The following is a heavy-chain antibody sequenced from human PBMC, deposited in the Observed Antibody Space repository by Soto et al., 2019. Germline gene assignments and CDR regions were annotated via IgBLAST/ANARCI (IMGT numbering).Heavy chain of an antibody. CDR2: MNPNSGNT. CDR3: ARLFTIGSSSSYYYYYGMDV. Sequence: GASVKVSCKASGYTFTSYDINWVRQATGQGLEWMGWMNPNSGNTGYAQKFQGRVTMTRNTSISTAYMELSSLRSEDTAVYYCARLFTIGSSSSYYYYYGMDVWGQGTTVTVSS. D-gene: IGHD6-6*01. J-gene: IGHJ6*02. CDR1: GYTFTSYD. V-gene: IGHV1-8*01.